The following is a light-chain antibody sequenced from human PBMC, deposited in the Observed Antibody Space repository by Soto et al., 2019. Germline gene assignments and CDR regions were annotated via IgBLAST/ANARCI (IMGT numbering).Light chain of an antibody. Sequence: EIVLTQSPGTLSLPPGGRATLSCRASQIVSTTYLAWYQQRPGRAPRLLIYGASNRAAGIPERFSGSASGTEFTLTISRLEPDDSAVYYCQQYHDSPMNTFGQGTKLQIK. CDR3: QQYHDSPMNT. CDR2: GAS. V-gene: IGKV3-20*01. CDR1: QIVSTTY. J-gene: IGKJ2*01.